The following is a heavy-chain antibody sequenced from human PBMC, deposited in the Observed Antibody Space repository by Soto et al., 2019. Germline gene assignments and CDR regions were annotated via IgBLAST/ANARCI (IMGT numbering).Heavy chain of an antibody. V-gene: IGHV1-18*01. D-gene: IGHD3-3*01. CDR3: ARDLATFGPGHNEF. CDR1: GYFFTTYG. CDR2: VSVKNGNT. J-gene: IGHJ4*02. Sequence: ASVKVSCKASGYFFTTYGISWVRQAPGQGLEWMGYVSVKNGNTNYAQKFQGRVTLTTDTSTTTAYMELRSLTSDDTAMYYCARDLATFGPGHNEFWGQGTLVTVSS.